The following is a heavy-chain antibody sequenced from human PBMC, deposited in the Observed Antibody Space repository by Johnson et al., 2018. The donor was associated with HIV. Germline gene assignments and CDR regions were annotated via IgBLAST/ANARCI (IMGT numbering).Heavy chain of an antibody. J-gene: IGHJ3*02. CDR1: GFTFSDYY. D-gene: IGHD2-8*01. CDR3: ARLGLTDAFDI. V-gene: IGHV3-66*01. CDR2: IYSGGSP. Sequence: VQLVESGGGVVQPGGSLRLSCAASGFTFSDYYMSWVRQAPGKGLEWVSVIYSGGSPYYADSVKGRFTISRDNSKNTLYLQMNSLRAEDTAVYYCARLGLTDAFDIWGQGTMVTVSP.